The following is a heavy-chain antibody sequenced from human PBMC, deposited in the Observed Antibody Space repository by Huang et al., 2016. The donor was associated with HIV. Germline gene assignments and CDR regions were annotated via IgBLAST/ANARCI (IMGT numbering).Heavy chain of an antibody. Sequence: QVQLQESGPGLVKPSQTLSLTCPVSGGSISSGAYYGSWIRQPPGKGLEGIGYFYYSGSTSCNPSLKSRVTIAVDTSKNQFSLKLSSVTAADTAVYYCARANKDDSNPTLFDYWGQGTLVTVSS. D-gene: IGHD2-15*01. CDR2: FYYSGST. J-gene: IGHJ4*02. CDR1: GGSISSGAYY. V-gene: IGHV4-30-4*08. CDR3: ARANKDDSNPTLFDY.